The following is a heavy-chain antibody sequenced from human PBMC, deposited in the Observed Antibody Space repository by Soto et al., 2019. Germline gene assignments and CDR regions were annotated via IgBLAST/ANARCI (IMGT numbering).Heavy chain of an antibody. CDR1: GYTFTSYG. J-gene: IGHJ6*02. CDR2: ISAYNGNT. Sequence: ASVKVSCKASGYTFTSYGISWVRQAPGQGLEWMGWISAYNGNTNYAQKFQGRVTITADESTSTAYMELSSLRSDDTAVYYCAREDRDRETGLIPAAIDGMDVWGQGTTDTVSS. V-gene: IGHV1-18*01. D-gene: IGHD2-2*01. CDR3: AREDRDRETGLIPAAIDGMDV.